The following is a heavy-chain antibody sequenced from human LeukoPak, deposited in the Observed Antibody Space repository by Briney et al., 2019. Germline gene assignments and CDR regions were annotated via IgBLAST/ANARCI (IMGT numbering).Heavy chain of an antibody. Sequence: ASLKVSCKASGYTFTGYYMHWVRQAPGQGLEWMGWINPNSGGTNYAQKFQGRVTMTRDTSISTAYMELSRLGSDDTAVYYCAREAVAGTTNFDYWGQGTLVTVSS. V-gene: IGHV1-2*02. D-gene: IGHD6-19*01. CDR1: GYTFTGYY. CDR2: INPNSGGT. J-gene: IGHJ4*02. CDR3: AREAVAGTTNFDY.